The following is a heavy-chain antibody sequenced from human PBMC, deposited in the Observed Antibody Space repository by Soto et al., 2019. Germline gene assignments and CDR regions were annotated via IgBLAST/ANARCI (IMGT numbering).Heavy chain of an antibody. CDR2: IRKKANSYTT. CDR1: GFTFSDHY. Sequence: GGSLRLSCAASGFTFSDHYMDWVRQAPGKGLEWAGRIRKKANSYTTEYAASVKGRFTISRDDSKNSMYLQMNSLKTEDTAVYFCARISTTSYFDFWGQGTLVTVSS. D-gene: IGHD4-17*01. CDR3: ARISTTSYFDF. J-gene: IGHJ4*02. V-gene: IGHV3-72*01.